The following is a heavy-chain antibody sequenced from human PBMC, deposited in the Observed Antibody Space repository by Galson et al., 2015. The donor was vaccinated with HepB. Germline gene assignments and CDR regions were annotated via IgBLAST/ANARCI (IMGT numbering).Heavy chain of an antibody. J-gene: IGHJ3*02. V-gene: IGHV2-5*02. D-gene: IGHD6-13*01. CDR1: GFSLSTSGVG. Sequence: PALVKPTQTLTLTCTFSGFSLSTSGVGVGWIRQPPGKALEWLALIYWDDDKRYSPSLKSRLTITKDTSKNQVVLTMTNMDPVDTATYYCAHSGPPPVEGSSWEYDAFDIWGQGTMVTVSS. CDR3: AHSGPPPVEGSSWEYDAFDI. CDR2: IYWDDDK.